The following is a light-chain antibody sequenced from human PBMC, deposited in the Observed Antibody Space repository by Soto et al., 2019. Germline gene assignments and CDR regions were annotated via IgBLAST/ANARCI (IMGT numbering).Light chain of an antibody. CDR2: GVS. CDR3: QQYNNWAGT. J-gene: IGKJ1*01. V-gene: IGKV3-15*01. CDR1: QSVSSN. Sequence: EIVMTQSPATLSVSPGERATLSCRASQSVSSNLAWYQQKPGQAPRLLIYGVSTRATGIPARFSGSGSGTEFTLTISSLQSEDFAVYYCQQYNNWAGTFGQGTKVDIK.